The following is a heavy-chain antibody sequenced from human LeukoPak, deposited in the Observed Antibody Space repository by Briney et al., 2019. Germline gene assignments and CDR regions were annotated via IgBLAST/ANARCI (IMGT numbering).Heavy chain of an antibody. J-gene: IGHJ3*02. CDR3: ARVRSPPDGSGSYTHAFDI. Sequence: GGSLRLSCAASGFTFSSYAMSWVRQAPGKGLEWVSGISSSGSTTYYAASVKGRFTISRDNSKNTLYLQMNSLRAEDTAVYYCARVRSPPDGSGSYTHAFDIWGQGTMVTVSS. V-gene: IGHV3-23*01. CDR2: ISSSGSTT. CDR1: GFTFSSYA. D-gene: IGHD3-10*01.